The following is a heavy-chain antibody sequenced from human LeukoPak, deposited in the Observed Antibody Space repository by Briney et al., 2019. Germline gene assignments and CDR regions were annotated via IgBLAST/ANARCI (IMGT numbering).Heavy chain of an antibody. CDR1: GYTFTSYG. Sequence: ASVNVSCKASGYTFTSYGISWVRQAPGQGLEWMGWINPNSGGTKYAQKFQGRVTMTRDTSISTAYMELSRLTSDDTALYYCAREEGITESTSFDYWGQGTLVTVSS. CDR2: INPNSGGT. V-gene: IGHV1-2*02. CDR3: AREEGITESTSFDY. D-gene: IGHD1-7*01. J-gene: IGHJ4*02.